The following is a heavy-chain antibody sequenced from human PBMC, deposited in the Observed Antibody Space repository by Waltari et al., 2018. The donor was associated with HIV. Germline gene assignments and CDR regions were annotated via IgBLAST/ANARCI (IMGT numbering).Heavy chain of an antibody. CDR2: IYYSGST. Sequence: LQVSGPGLVKPSETLSLSCTVSGGSTSSSSYYWGWIRQPPGKGLEWIGSIYYSGSTYYNPSLKMRVTISVDTSKNQFSLKLSSVTAADTAVYYCARNTYYYDSSGYYAGEYYYYYGMDVWGQGTTVTVSS. D-gene: IGHD3-22*01. J-gene: IGHJ6*02. CDR3: ARNTYYYDSSGYYAGEYYYYYGMDV. CDR1: GGSTSSSSYY. V-gene: IGHV4-39*07.